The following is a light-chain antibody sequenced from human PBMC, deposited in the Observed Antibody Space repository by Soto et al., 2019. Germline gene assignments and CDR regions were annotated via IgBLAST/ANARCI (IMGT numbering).Light chain of an antibody. Sequence: DIQMTQSPSTLSASVGDRVTITCRASQSIISWLAWYQQKQGAAPKLLIYEASTLESGVPSRFSGSRSGTEFTLTVSSLQPDDFATYYCQQYNDSFPFTFGQGTKLEI. CDR3: QQYNDSFPFT. CDR1: QSIISW. J-gene: IGKJ2*01. V-gene: IGKV1-5*03. CDR2: EAS.